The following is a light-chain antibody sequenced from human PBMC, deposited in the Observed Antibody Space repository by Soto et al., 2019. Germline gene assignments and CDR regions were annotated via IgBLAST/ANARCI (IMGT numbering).Light chain of an antibody. CDR1: SSDVGAYNH. CDR3: SSFTTAGTVL. Sequence: QSALTQPASVSGSPGQSITISCTGTSSDVGAYNHVSWYQHYPGKAPKLMIYDVNNRPSGVSNRFSGSKSGSTASLTISGLQAEAEADYYCSSFTTAGTVLFGGGTKLPVL. CDR2: DVN. J-gene: IGLJ2*01. V-gene: IGLV2-14*03.